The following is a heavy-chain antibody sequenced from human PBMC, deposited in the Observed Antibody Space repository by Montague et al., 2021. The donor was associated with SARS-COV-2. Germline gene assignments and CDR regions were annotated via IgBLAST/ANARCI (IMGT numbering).Heavy chain of an antibody. CDR3: ARDPGNDSFDF. CDR2: IYYTGST. CDR1: GGSTRSHH. V-gene: IGHV4-59*11. Sequence: ETLSLTCTVSGGSTRSHHWNWVRQPPGKGLEWIGNIYYTGSTKYNPSLKSRITISADTSKNQFSLKLTSVTAADTAVYYCARDPGNDSFDFWGPGTMVIVSS. D-gene: IGHD3-10*01. J-gene: IGHJ3*01.